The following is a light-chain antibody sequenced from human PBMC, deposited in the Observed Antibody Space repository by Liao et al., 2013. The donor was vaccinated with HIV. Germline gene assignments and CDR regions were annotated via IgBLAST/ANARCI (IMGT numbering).Light chain of an antibody. CDR3: QAWDSSTYV. J-gene: IGLJ1*01. Sequence: SYVLTQPPSVSVAPGKTATITCGGNNIGSKSVHWYQQKPGQAPVLVIYQDSKRPSGIPERFSGSNSGNTATLTISGTQAMDEADYYCQAWDSSTYVFGTGTKVTVL. V-gene: IGLV3-21*01. CDR2: QDS. CDR1: NIGSKS.